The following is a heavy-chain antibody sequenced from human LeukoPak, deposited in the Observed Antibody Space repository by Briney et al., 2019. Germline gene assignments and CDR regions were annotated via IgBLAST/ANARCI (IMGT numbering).Heavy chain of an antibody. D-gene: IGHD6-13*01. CDR2: ISYDGSNK. V-gene: IGHV3-30-3*01. CDR1: GFTFSSYA. Sequence: PGGSLRLSCAASGFTFSSYAMHWVRQAPGKGLEWVAVISYDGSNKYYADSVKGRFTISRDNSKNTLYLQMNSLRAEDTAVYYCARGSGWQQPYYYYGMDVWGQGTTVTVSS. CDR3: ARGSGWQQPYYYYGMDV. J-gene: IGHJ6*02.